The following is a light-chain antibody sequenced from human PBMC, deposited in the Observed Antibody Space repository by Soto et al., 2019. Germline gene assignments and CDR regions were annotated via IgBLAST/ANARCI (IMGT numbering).Light chain of an antibody. Sequence: EIVLTQSPATLSLSPGESATLSCRASQSARSYLAWYQQKPGQAPRLLIYDTFNRATGIPARFSGSGSGTDFTLTISSLEPEDFAVYYCQQRSNWPITFGQGTRLEIK. V-gene: IGKV3-11*01. J-gene: IGKJ5*01. CDR1: QSARSY. CDR3: QQRSNWPIT. CDR2: DTF.